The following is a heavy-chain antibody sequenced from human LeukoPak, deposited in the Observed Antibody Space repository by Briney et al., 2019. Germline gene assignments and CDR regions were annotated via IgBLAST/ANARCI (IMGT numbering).Heavy chain of an antibody. CDR2: IYYSGST. J-gene: IGHJ3*02. Sequence: PSETLSLTCTVSGGSISSSSYDWGWIRQPQGKGLEWIGSIYYSGSTYYNPSLKSRVTISVDTSKNQFSLKLSSVTAADTAVYYCASEPGSPSAFDIWGQGTMVTVSS. D-gene: IGHD1-26*01. CDR1: GGSISSSSYD. V-gene: IGHV4-39*01. CDR3: ASEPGSPSAFDI.